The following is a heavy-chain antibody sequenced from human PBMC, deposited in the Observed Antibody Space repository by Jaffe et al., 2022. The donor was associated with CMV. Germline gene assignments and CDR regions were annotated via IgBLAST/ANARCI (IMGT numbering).Heavy chain of an antibody. CDR2: ISWNSGNI. V-gene: IGHV3-9*01. J-gene: IGHJ4*02. D-gene: IGHD6-19*01. Sequence: EVQLVESGGDLVQPGRSLRLSCAASGFTFADYAMHWVRQAPGKGLEWVSGISWNSGNIGYADSVKGRFTISRDNAKKSLYLQMNSLRTEDTALYYCAKDVGIAVGTNFDYWGQGTLVTVSS. CDR1: GFTFADYA. CDR3: AKDVGIAVGTNFDY.